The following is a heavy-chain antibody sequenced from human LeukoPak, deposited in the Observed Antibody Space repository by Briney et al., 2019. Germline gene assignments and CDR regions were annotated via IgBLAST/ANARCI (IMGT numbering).Heavy chain of an antibody. V-gene: IGHV3-23*01. Sequence: PGGSLRLSCAASGFTFSRHGIDWVRQAPGKGLEWVSGISPGGDILYYADSVKGRFTISRDNFKNTVSLEMNSLRAEDTALYYCARDLDWGAFDAWGQGTLVTVSS. J-gene: IGHJ5*02. CDR2: ISPGGDIL. CDR3: ARDLDWGAFDA. D-gene: IGHD3/OR15-3a*01. CDR1: GFTFSRHG.